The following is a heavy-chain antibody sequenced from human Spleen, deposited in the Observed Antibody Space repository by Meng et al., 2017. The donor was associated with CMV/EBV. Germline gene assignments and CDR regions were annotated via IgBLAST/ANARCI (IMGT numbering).Heavy chain of an antibody. CDR3: AKDIGSSTAFYYYGMDV. D-gene: IGHD2-2*01. CDR1: GFTFDDYA. Sequence: SLKISCAASGFTFDDYAMHWVRQAPGKGLEWVSGISWNSGSIGYGDSVKGRFTISRDNAKNSLYLQMNSLRAEDTALYYCAKDIGSSTAFYYYGMDVWGQGTTVTV. J-gene: IGHJ6*02. CDR2: ISWNSGSI. V-gene: IGHV3-9*01.